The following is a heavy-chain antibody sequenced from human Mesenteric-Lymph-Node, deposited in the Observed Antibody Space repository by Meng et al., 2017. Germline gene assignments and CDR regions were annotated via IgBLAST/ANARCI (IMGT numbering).Heavy chain of an antibody. V-gene: IGHV3-20*04. D-gene: IGHD5-24*01. CDR2: INWNGGST. Sequence: RLVDAGGGVVRPGGSLGLSCAASGFTFDDYGMSWVRQAPGKGLEWVSGINWNGGSTGYADSVKGRFTISRDNSKNTLYLQMNSLRAEDTAVYYCAKVGGWLQYFDYWGQGTLVTVSS. CDR3: AKVGGWLQYFDY. J-gene: IGHJ4*02. CDR1: GFTFDDYG.